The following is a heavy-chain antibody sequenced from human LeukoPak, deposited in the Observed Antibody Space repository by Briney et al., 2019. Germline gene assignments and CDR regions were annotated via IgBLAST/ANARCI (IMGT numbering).Heavy chain of an antibody. J-gene: IGHJ2*01. Sequence: GGSLRLSCAVSGFTFSSFPFHWVRQAPGKGLEWVAAISTDGRYKYHGDSVKGRFTISRDNPMNTLYLQMNGLRPDDTAVYYCTRSLIPGRWYFDLCGRGTLVTVSS. CDR1: GFTFSSFP. D-gene: IGHD3-10*01. V-gene: IGHV3-30*04. CDR2: ISTDGRYK. CDR3: TRSLIPGRWYFDL.